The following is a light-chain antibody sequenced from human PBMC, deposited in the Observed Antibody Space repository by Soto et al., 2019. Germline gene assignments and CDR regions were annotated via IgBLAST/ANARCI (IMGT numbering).Light chain of an antibody. CDR3: SSYTSSSTLYV. Sequence: QSALTQPASVSGSPGQWVTMSCTGTSSDVGGYNDVPWYQQHPGTAPKLMIYGVSNRPSGVANRFSGSKSGNTASLTISGLQAEDEADYYCSSYTSSSTLYVFGTGTKLTVL. V-gene: IGLV2-14*01. CDR2: GVS. CDR1: SSDVGGYND. J-gene: IGLJ1*01.